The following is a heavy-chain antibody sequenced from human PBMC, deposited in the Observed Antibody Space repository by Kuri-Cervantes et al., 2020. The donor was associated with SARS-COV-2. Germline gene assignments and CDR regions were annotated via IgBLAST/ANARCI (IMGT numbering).Heavy chain of an antibody. CDR1: GGSFSGYF. D-gene: IGHD1-14*01. CDR3: ARDASWNNRDYYVDV. CDR2: INHSGST. Sequence: SETLSLTCAVYGGSFSGYFWNWIRQPPGKGLEWIGEINHSGSTDYNPSLKSRVTMSVDTSKNQFSLKLSSVTAADTAVYYCARDASWNNRDYYVDVWGKGTTVTVSS. J-gene: IGHJ6*03. V-gene: IGHV4-34*01.